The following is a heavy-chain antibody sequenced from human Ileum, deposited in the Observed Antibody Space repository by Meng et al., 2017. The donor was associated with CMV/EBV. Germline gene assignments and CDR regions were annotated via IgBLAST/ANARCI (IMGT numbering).Heavy chain of an antibody. Sequence: GGSLRLSCVASGFTFGSFAMNWVRQAPGKGLEWDSTISRGGADTHYGESVKGRFTISRDNSKNTLYLQMNSLRVEDTAVYYCVKDPSMGWGDGFDPWGQGTLVTVSS. D-gene: IGHD2-21*01. CDR3: VKDPSMGWGDGFDP. CDR1: GFTFGSFA. V-gene: IGHV3-23*01. J-gene: IGHJ5*02. CDR2: ISRGGADT.